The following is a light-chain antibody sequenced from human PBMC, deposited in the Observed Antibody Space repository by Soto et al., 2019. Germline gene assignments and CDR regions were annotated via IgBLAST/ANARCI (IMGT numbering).Light chain of an antibody. CDR1: QDISNY. CDR2: DAS. CDR3: QQYDNLHT. J-gene: IGKJ2*01. Sequence: DIQMTQSPSSLSASVGDRVTITCQASQDISNYLNWYQQKPGKAPKLLIYDASNLETGVPSRFSGSGSGTDFTFTISSLQPEDIATYYCQQYDNLHTFGQGTNLEIK. V-gene: IGKV1-33*01.